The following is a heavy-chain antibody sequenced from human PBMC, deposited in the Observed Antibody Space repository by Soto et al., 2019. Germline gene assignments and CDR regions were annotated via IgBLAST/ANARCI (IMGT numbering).Heavy chain of an antibody. V-gene: IGHV3-48*02. Sequence: VELVESGGGWVQPGGSLRLSCAASGFRFSTYDMNWVRQAPGKGLEWLSYITTSSSSIKYADSVKGRFTVSRDDAKNSLYLQMTSLRDDVTAVYYCARDPQRRYSGLDVWGQGTTVSVSS. CDR3: ARDPQRRYSGLDV. CDR1: GFRFSTYD. J-gene: IGHJ6*02. D-gene: IGHD2-2*01. CDR2: ITTSSSSI.